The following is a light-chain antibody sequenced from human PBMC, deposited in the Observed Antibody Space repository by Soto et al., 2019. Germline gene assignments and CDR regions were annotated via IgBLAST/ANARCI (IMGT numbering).Light chain of an antibody. CDR1: QSISSSY. V-gene: IGKV3-20*01. J-gene: IGKJ5*01. Sequence: IVLSQSPGTLSLTPGERATLSCRASQSISSSYLAWYQQKPGQALRLLIYGASSRATGIADRFSGSGSGTDFTLTISRLEPEDFPVYYCHPYGRLITFGQGTRLEIK. CDR2: GAS. CDR3: HPYGRLIT.